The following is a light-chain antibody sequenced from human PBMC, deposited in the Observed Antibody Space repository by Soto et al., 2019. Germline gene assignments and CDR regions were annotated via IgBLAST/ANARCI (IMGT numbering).Light chain of an antibody. J-gene: IGKJ5*01. CDR3: PQYEIWSLT. CDR1: QNIRSS. V-gene: IGKV3-15*01. CDR2: DAS. Sequence: EVVMTQSPASLSASPGERVTLSCRASQNIRSSLAWYQQRPGQAPRLLIYDASTRATGIPPRFSGGGSGTEFTASPTRLQSEDFEIYYCPQYEIWSLTFGQGTRLEIK.